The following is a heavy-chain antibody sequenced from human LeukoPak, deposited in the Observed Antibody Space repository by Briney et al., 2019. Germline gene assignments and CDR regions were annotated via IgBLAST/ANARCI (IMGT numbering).Heavy chain of an antibody. CDR2: ISGSGGST. D-gene: IGHD5-12*01. V-gene: IGHV3-23*01. J-gene: IGHJ4*02. CDR3: AEVPVDIVATIVDY. CDR1: GFTFSSYA. Sequence: GGSLRLSCAASGFTFSSYAMSWVRQAPGKGLEWVSAISGSGGSTYYADSVKGRFTISRDNSKNTLYLQMNSLRAEDTAVYYCAEVPVDIVATIVDYWGQGTLVTVSS.